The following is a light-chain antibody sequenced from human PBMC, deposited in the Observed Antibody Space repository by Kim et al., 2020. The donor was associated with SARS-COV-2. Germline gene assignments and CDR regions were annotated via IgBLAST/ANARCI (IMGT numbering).Light chain of an antibody. CDR2: DVN. CDR3: CSYAGSYTWV. V-gene: IGLV2-11*01. J-gene: IGLJ3*02. CDR1: GSDVGRYAY. Sequence: QSALTQPRSVSGSPGQSVTISCTGTGSDVGRYAYVSWYQHHPGKVPKLLISDVNKWPSGVPDRFSGSKSGNTASLTISGLQAEDEADYYCCSYAGSYTWVFGGGTQLTVL.